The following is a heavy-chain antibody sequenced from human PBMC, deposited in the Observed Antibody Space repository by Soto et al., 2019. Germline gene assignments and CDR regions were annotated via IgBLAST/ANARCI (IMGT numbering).Heavy chain of an antibody. CDR3: ARREIQGPIDY. V-gene: IGHV4-28*01. Sequence: QVQLQESGPGLVKPSDTLSLTCAVSGYSISSSNWWGWIRQPPGKGLEWIGYIYYSGTTYYNPSLKSRVYMSVDTSTNQFSLKLASVTAVDTAVYYCARREIQGPIDYWGQGTLVTVSS. CDR1: GYSISSSNW. CDR2: IYYSGTT. D-gene: IGHD1-26*01. J-gene: IGHJ4*02.